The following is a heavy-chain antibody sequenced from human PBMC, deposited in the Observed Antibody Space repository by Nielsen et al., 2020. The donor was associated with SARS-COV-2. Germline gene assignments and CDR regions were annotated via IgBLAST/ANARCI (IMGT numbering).Heavy chain of an antibody. V-gene: IGHV7-4-1*02. CDR2: INTNTGNP. Sequence: SVKVSCQDSGYNFTSYALNWVRQAPGQGLEWVGWINTNTGNPTYAQCFTGRFVFSLDTSVSTAYLQIRGLKAAGPAVYCCARRIAAADWYFDLWGRGTLVTVSS. CDR1: GYNFTSYA. D-gene: IGHD6-13*01. J-gene: IGHJ2*01. CDR3: ARRIAAADWYFDL.